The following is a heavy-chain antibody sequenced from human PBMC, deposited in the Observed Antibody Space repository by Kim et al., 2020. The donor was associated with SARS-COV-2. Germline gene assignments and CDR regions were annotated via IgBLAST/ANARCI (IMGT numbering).Heavy chain of an antibody. CDR3: AKNRGVGAPAD. CDR2: IHSGGTT. CDR1: GFTVIDNY. V-gene: IGHV3-53*01. Sequence: GGSLRLSCAASGFTVIDNYMSWVRQAPGKGLEWVSVIHSGGTTYFADSVKGRFIISRDNSKNTLYLQMNSLRGDDTAVYYCAKNRGVGAPADWGQGTLVT. J-gene: IGHJ4*02. D-gene: IGHD1-26*01.